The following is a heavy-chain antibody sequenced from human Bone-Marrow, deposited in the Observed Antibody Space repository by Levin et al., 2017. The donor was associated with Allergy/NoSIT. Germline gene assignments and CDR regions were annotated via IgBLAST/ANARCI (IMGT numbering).Heavy chain of an antibody. CDR3: ARHVSCINGVCYSGFDY. CDR2: IYNSGNT. V-gene: IGHV4-59*08. D-gene: IGHD2-8*01. Sequence: PSETLSLTCTVSGGSISSDSWSWIRQPPGKGLEWIGYIYNSGNTYYNPSLKSRVTISVDTSNNKFSLKLSSVTAADTAVFYCARHVSCINGVCYSGFDYWGQGTLVTVSS. CDR1: GGSISSDS. J-gene: IGHJ4*02.